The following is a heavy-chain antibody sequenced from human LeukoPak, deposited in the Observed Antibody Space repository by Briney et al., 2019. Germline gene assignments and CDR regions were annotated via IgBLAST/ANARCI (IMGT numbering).Heavy chain of an antibody. CDR3: EKERRVGLDFRGMDI. Sequence: PGGSLILSCAPSVFAFSVSGTRCVRPAPDGGGEWVADISTDSSTKYTEDAVSVRSTISIDNSKNKVYMQLRSLRGRDAAVYYCEKERRVGLDFRGMDIWGQGTTVSVSS. J-gene: IGHJ3*02. CDR1: VFAFSVSG. D-gene: IGHD3/OR15-3a*01. V-gene: IGHV3-30*18. CDR2: ISTDSSTK.